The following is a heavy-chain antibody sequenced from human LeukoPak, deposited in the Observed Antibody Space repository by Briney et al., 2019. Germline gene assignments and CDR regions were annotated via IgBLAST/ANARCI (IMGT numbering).Heavy chain of an antibody. CDR3: AKDLDINIYFDY. V-gene: IGHV3-23*01. CDR1: GFTFSSYA. J-gene: IGHJ4*02. CDR2: ISGSGGST. Sequence: GGSLRLSYAASGFTFSSYAMSWVRQAPGKGLEWVSAISGSGGSTYYADSVKGRFTISRDNSKNTLYLQMNSLRAEDTAVYYCAKDLDINIYFDYWGQGTLVTVSS.